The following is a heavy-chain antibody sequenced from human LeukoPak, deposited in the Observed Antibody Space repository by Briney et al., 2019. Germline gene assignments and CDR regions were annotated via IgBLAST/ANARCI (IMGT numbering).Heavy chain of an antibody. V-gene: IGHV1-2*02. CDR3: ARKYVVDHSNYPHFDD. CDR2: INPNNGGT. D-gene: IGHD4-11*01. J-gene: IGHJ4*02. Sequence: ASVTVSCKASGYTFTGYYMHWVRQAPGQGLEWMGWINPNNGGTNYAQKFQGRVPMTRDTSISTAYMELSGLTSDDTAVYYCARKYVVDHSNYPHFDDWGQGTLVTVSS. CDR1: GYTFTGYY.